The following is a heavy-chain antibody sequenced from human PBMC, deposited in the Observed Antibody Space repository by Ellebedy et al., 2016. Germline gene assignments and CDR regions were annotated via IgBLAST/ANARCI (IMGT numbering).Heavy chain of an antibody. CDR3: AKQAHRGYCSSTSCYGGMDV. CDR1: GFTFSSYA. V-gene: IGHV3-23*01. CDR2: ISGSGGST. J-gene: IGHJ6*02. Sequence: GGSLRLSXAASGFTFSSYAMSWVRQAPGKGLEWVSAISGSGGSTYCADSVKGRFTISRDNSKNTLYLQMNSLRAEDTAVYYCAKQAHRGYCSSTSCYGGMDVWGQGTTVTVSS. D-gene: IGHD2-2*01.